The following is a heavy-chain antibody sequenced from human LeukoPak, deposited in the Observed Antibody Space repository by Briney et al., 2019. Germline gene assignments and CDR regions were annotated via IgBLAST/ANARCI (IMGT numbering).Heavy chain of an antibody. Sequence: SETLSLTCTVSGGSISSYYWSWIRQPVGKGLEWIGRIYTSGSTNYNPSLKSRVTMSVDTSKNQFSLKLSSVTAADTAVYYCATTREGYSSSWYAWFDPWGQGTLVTVSS. CDR1: GGSISSYY. CDR3: ATTREGYSSSWYAWFDP. CDR2: IYTSGST. J-gene: IGHJ5*02. D-gene: IGHD6-13*01. V-gene: IGHV4-4*07.